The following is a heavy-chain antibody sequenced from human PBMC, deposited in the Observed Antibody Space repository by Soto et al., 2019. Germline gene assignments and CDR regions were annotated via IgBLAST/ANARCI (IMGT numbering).Heavy chain of an antibody. CDR1: GFTFSSYS. J-gene: IGHJ6*02. CDR3: ARPVAGNSGYDVYYYYGMDV. V-gene: IGHV3-48*01. CDR2: ISSSSSTI. D-gene: IGHD5-12*01. Sequence: PGGSLRLSCAASGFTFSSYSMNWVRQAPGKGLEWVSYISSSSSTIYYADSVKGRFTISRDNAKNSLYLQMNSLRAEDTAVYYCARPVAGNSGYDVYYYYGMDVWGQGTTVPVSS.